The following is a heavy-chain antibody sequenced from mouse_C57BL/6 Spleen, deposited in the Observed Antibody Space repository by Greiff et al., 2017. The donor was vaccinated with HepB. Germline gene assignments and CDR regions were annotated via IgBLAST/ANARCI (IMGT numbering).Heavy chain of an antibody. V-gene: IGHV1-82*01. CDR2: IYPGDGDT. J-gene: IGHJ4*01. Sequence: QVQLQQSGPELVKPGASVKISCKASGYAFSSSWMNWVKQRPGKGLEWIGRIYPGDGDTNYNGKFKGKATLTADKSSSTAYMQLSSRTSEDSAVYFCARKGGNYAMDYWGQGTSVTVSS. CDR3: ARKGGNYAMDY. CDR1: GYAFSSSW.